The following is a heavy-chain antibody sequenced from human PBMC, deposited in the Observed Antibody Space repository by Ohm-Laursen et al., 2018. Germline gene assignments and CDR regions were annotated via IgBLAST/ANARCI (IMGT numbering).Heavy chain of an antibody. CDR1: GFSFSAYA. CDR3: ARDPSSRFLSGSHFDP. J-gene: IGHJ5*02. D-gene: IGHD1-26*01. CDR2: ISISAVGK. V-gene: IGHV3-23*01. Sequence: SLRFSCSASGFSFSAYAMAWVRQAPGKGVEWVAGISISAVGKHYAESVRGRFTISRDDSKSIMYLNMNSLRPEDTAVYYCARDPSSRFLSGSHFDPWGQGTLVTVSS.